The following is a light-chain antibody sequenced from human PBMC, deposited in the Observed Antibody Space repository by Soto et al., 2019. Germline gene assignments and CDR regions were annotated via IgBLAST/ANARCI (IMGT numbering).Light chain of an antibody. V-gene: IGKV3-15*01. CDR3: QQYNNWPLT. CDR2: GAS. Sequence: ILMTQSPATLSVSPRERATLSSRASQRVSSYLAWYQQKPGQAPRLLIYGASTRATGIPARFSGSGSGTEFTLTISSLQSEDFAVYYCQQYNNWPLTFGGGTKVDIK. CDR1: QRVSSY. J-gene: IGKJ4*01.